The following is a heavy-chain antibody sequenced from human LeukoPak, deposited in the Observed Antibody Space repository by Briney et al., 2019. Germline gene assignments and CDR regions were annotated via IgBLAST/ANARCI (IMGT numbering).Heavy chain of an antibody. CDR3: AREVTDYYDSSGYYYSPVSAPDI. CDR2: IYHSGST. Sequence: PSETLSLTCTVSGGSISSGGYYWSWIRQPPGKGLEWIGYIYHSGSTYYNPSLKSRVTISVDRSKNQFSLKLSSVTAADTAVYYCAREVTDYYDSSGYYYSPVSAPDIWGQGTMVTVSS. J-gene: IGHJ3*02. D-gene: IGHD3-22*01. CDR1: GGSISSGGYY. V-gene: IGHV4-30-2*01.